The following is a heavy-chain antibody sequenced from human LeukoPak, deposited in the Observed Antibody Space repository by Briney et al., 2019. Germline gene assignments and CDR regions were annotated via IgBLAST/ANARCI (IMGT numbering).Heavy chain of an antibody. CDR2: IYYSGST. CDR1: GGSISSYY. V-gene: IGHV4-59*08. D-gene: IGHD2-2*01. CDR3: ARSYCSRTSCYGAFDI. Sequence: PSETLSLTCTVSGGSISSYYWSWIRQPPGKGLEWIGYIYYSGSTNYNPSLKSRVTISVDTSKNQFSLKLSSVTAADTAVYYCARSYCSRTSCYGAFDIWGQGTMVTVSS. J-gene: IGHJ3*02.